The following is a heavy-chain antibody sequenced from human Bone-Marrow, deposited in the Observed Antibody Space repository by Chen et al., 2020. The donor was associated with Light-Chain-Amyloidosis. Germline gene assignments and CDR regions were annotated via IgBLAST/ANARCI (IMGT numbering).Heavy chain of an antibody. CDR3: ARRRDGYNFDY. J-gene: IGHJ4*02. Sequence: VKKPGESLKISCKGSGYTFPNYWICWVRQMPGKGLEWMGVIYHDDSDARYSPSFEGQVTISADKSITTAYLQWRSLKASDTAMYYCARRRDGYNFDYWGQGTLVTVSS. D-gene: IGHD5-12*01. CDR1: GYTFPNYW. CDR2: IYHDDSDA. V-gene: IGHV5-51*01.